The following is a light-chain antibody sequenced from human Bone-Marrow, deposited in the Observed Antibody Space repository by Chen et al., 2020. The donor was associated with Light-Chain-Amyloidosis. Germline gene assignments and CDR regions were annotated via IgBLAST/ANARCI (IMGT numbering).Light chain of an antibody. CDR1: TGIGTF. CDR2: DAS. CDR3: QQRGNWPLSIT. V-gene: IGKV3-11*01. Sequence: EVVLTQSPATLSLSPGERATLSCRASTGIGTFLAWYQQKPGQAPRLLIYDASNRATGIPPRFSGSGSGPDFTRTSISLEPEDFAVYYCQQRGNWPLSITFRQGTRLEIQ. J-gene: IGKJ5*01.